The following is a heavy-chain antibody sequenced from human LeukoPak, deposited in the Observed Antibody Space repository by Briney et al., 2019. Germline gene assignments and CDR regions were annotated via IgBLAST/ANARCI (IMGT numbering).Heavy chain of an antibody. V-gene: IGHV3-23*01. CDR2: ISGRGGST. CDR1: GFTFSSYA. D-gene: IGHD2-15*01. Sequence: GGSLRLSCAASGFTFSSYAMSWVRQAPGKGLEWVSAISGRGGSTYYADSVKGRFTISRDNSKNTLYLQMNSLRAEDTAVYYYAKDRSQEYCSGGSCYSGFDYWGQGTLVTVSS. J-gene: IGHJ4*02. CDR3: AKDRSQEYCSGGSCYSGFDY.